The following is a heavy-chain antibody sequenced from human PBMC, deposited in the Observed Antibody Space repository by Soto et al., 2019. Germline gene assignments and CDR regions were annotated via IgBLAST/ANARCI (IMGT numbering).Heavy chain of an antibody. CDR3: ARSSATPNGWWGFGLDV. V-gene: IGHV3-11*01. CDR2: ISSSSTNTI. Sequence: PGGSLRLSCAASGFTFSDYYMTWIRQAPGKGLEWVSYISSSSTNTINYADSVKGRFTISRDNAKNSLYLQINSLRADDTAVYYCARSSATPNGWWGFGLDVWGQGTSVIVSS. J-gene: IGHJ6*02. CDR1: GFTFSDYY. D-gene: IGHD2-15*01.